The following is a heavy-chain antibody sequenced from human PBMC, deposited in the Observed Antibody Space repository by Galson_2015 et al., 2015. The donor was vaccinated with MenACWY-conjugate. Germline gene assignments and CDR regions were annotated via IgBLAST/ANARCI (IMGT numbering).Heavy chain of an antibody. V-gene: IGHV5-51*03. D-gene: IGHD6-13*01. J-gene: IGHJ4*02. CDR1: GSSLTNYW. CDR2: IYPGDSDT. Sequence: QSGAEVKKPGESLTISFEGSGSSLTNYWIGWVRQMPGKGLEWMGIIYPGDSDTRYSPSFQGQVTISADKSINTAYLQWSSLKPSDTAIYYCARPASGHSSSCDYWGQGTLVTVSS. CDR3: ARPASGHSSSCDY.